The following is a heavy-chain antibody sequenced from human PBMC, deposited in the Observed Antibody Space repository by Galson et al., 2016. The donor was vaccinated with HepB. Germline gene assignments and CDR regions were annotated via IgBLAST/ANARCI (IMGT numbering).Heavy chain of an antibody. Sequence: SLRLSCAASGFTFGDYALSWVRQAPGKGLKWVGFIRTKTYGGTTEYAASVRGRFTISRDDSKSIAYLQMNGLKTEDTAVYYCTRDATDYGDYVPFDYWGQGTRVTGSS. V-gene: IGHV3-49*04. CDR1: GFTFGDYA. CDR2: IRTKTYGGTT. D-gene: IGHD4-17*01. CDR3: TRDATDYGDYVPFDY. J-gene: IGHJ4*02.